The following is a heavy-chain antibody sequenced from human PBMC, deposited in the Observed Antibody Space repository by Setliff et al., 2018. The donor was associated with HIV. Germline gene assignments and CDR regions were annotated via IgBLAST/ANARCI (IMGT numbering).Heavy chain of an antibody. CDR1: GYTFTSYA. J-gene: IGHJ4*02. CDR3: ARTVNDYGDYYFDY. V-gene: IGHV1-3*01. D-gene: IGHD4-17*01. Sequence: ASVKVSCKASGYTFTSYAMHWVRQAPGQRLEWMGWINAGTGSTKYSQNFQGRVTFSRDTSASTAYMELSSLRSEDTAVYYCARTVNDYGDYYFDYWGQGTLVTVSS. CDR2: INAGTGST.